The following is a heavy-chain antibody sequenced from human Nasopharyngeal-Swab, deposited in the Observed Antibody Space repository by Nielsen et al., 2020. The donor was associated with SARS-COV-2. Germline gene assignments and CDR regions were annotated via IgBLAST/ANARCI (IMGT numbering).Heavy chain of an antibody. Sequence: GESLKISCAASGLSFDDYVMHWVRQAPGKGLEWVSVVSGDGGSTYYADSVKGRFTISRDNSKNSLYLQMNSLTTEDTARYHCAREITEDFGDFPEAFDFWGQGTVVTVSS. CDR3: AREITEDFGDFPEAFDF. CDR1: GLSFDDYV. D-gene: IGHD4-17*01. CDR2: VSGDGGST. V-gene: IGHV3-43*02. J-gene: IGHJ3*01.